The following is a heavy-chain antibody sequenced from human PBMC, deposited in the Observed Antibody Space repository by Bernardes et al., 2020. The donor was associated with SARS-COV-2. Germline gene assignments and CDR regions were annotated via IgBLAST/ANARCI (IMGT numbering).Heavy chain of an antibody. Sequence: GGSLRLSCAASGFPFSSFSMNWVRQAPGKGLQWISYISSSSSTIYYADSVKGRFTISRDNAKSSLYLQMNSLRAEDTAVYYCARGRVPRIVVEPAMLANVWGQGTTVTVSS. J-gene: IGHJ6*02. CDR1: GFPFSSFS. V-gene: IGHV3-48*01. D-gene: IGHD2-2*01. CDR2: ISSSSSTI. CDR3: ARGRVPRIVVEPAMLANV.